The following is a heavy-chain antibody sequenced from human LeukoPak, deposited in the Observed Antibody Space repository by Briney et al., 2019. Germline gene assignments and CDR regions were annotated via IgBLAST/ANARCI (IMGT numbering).Heavy chain of an antibody. Sequence: SVKVSCKASGGTFSSYAISWVRQAPGQGLEWMGRIIPIFGTANYAQKSQGRVTITTDESTSTAYMELSSLRSEDTAVYYCARNPSPLWSGYSNWFDPWGQGTLVTVSS. D-gene: IGHD3-3*01. CDR3: ARNPSPLWSGYSNWFDP. CDR2: IIPIFGTA. CDR1: GGTFSSYA. J-gene: IGHJ5*02. V-gene: IGHV1-69*05.